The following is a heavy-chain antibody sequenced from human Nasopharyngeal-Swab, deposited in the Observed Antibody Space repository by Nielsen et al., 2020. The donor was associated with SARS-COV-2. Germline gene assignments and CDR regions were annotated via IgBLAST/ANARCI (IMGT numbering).Heavy chain of an antibody. J-gene: IGHJ6*03. D-gene: IGHD4-23*01. V-gene: IGHV5-51*01. CDR3: ARRGYGGSGSYYFYCYMDV. CDR2: IYPGDSDT. Sequence: GESLKISCKGSGYSFTSYWIGWVRQMPGKGLEWMGIIYPGDSDTRYSPSFQGQVTISADKSISTAYLQWSSLKASDTAMYYCARRGYGGSGSYYFYCYMDVWGKGTTVTVSS. CDR1: GYSFTSYW.